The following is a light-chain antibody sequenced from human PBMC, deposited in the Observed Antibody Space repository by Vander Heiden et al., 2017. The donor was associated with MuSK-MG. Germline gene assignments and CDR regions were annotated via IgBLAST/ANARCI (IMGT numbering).Light chain of an antibody. CDR3: QQRAYWPLT. CDR1: QSVDTY. CDR2: DAS. V-gene: IGKV3-11*01. Sequence: DIVLTQSPATLSLSPGDRATLSCRASQSVDTYLAWFQQTPGKAPRLLIYDASTRASGTPARFSGRGSGTDFTLTISSLEPEDCAVFYCQQRAYWPLTFGGGTKGE. J-gene: IGKJ4*01.